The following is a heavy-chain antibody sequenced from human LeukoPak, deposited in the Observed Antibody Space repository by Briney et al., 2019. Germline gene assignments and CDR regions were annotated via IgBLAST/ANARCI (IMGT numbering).Heavy chain of an antibody. V-gene: IGHV4-59*01. Sequence: SETLSLTCTVSGGSISSYYWSWIRQPPGKGLEWIGYIYYSGSTNYNPSLKSRVTISVDTSKNQFSLKLSSVTAADTAVYYCARGDTAAGTYMDVWGKGTTVTVSS. CDR1: GGSISSYY. CDR3: ARGDTAAGTYMDV. CDR2: IYYSGST. D-gene: IGHD6-13*01. J-gene: IGHJ6*03.